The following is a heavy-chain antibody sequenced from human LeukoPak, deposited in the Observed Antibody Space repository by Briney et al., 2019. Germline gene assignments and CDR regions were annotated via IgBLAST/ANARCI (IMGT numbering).Heavy chain of an antibody. J-gene: IGHJ4*02. D-gene: IGHD2-2*01. V-gene: IGHV1-2*06. CDR3: ASDPIVVIPAAPDF. CDR2: INPNSGDT. CDR1: GYTFTGYY. Sequence: ASVKVSCKASGYTFTGYYMHWVRQAPGQGLEWMGRINPNSGDTNYAQKFQGRVTITRDTSISTAYMELSSLRYDDTAVYYCASDPIVVIPAAPDFWGQGSLVTVSS.